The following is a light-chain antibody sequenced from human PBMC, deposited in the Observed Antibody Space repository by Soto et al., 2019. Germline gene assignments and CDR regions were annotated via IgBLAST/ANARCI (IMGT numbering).Light chain of an antibody. J-gene: IGKJ5*01. CDR3: QQFNTYPIT. Sequence: AIQLTQSPSCLSASVGDRVTITCRASQDIRGALAWYQQKPGKPPKLLIFDVSSLQSGVPSRFSGSGSGTDFTLTISSLQPEVFATYYCQQFNTYPITFGQGTRLEIK. CDR2: DVS. V-gene: IGKV1-13*02. CDR1: QDIRGA.